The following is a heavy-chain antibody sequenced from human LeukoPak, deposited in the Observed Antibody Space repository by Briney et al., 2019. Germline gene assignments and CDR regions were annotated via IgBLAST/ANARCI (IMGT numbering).Heavy chain of an antibody. J-gene: IGHJ4*02. D-gene: IGHD2-2*01. CDR2: INPNSGGT. CDR1: GYTFTGYY. V-gene: IGHV1-2*02. CDR3: ARELDKKYCSSTSCFDY. Sequence: ASVKVSCKASGYTFTGYYMHWVRQAPGQGLEWMGWINPNSGGTNYAQKLQGRVTMTTDTSTSTAYMELRSLRSDDTAVYYCARELDKKYCSSTSCFDYWGQGTLVTVSS.